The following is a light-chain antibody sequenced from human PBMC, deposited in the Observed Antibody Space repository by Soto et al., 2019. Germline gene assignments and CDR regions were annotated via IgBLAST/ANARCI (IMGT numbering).Light chain of an antibody. CDR2: KVS. V-gene: IGKV2-30*01. Sequence: DVVMTQSPLSLPVTLGQPASISCRSSQSLLYSDGNTYLSWFQQRPGQSPRRLIYKVSNRDSGVPDRFSGSGSGTDFTLKISRVEAEDVGVYYCMQGTYWPRRTFGQGTKVEIK. CDR3: MQGTYWPRRT. J-gene: IGKJ1*01. CDR1: QSLLYSDGNTY.